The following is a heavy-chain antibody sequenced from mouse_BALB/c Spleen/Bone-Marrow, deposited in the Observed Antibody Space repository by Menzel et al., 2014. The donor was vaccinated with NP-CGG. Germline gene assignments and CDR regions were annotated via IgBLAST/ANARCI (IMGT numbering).Heavy chain of an antibody. J-gene: IGHJ3*01. V-gene: IGHV7-3*02. CDR2: IRNQANGYTT. D-gene: IGHD1-2*01. CDR1: GFTFTDYY. Sequence: EVHLVESGGGLVQPGGSLRLSCATSGFTFTDYYMSWVRQPPGKALEWLGFIRNQANGYTTEYSESVKGRFTISRDNSQSLLYLQMNLLRDEASATYYCGRASNSLLRVAWFAYWGQGTLVTVSA. CDR3: GRASNSLLRVAWFAY.